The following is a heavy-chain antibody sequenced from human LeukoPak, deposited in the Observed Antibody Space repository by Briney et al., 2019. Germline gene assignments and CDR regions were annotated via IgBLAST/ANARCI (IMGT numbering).Heavy chain of an antibody. CDR2: ISYDGSNK. CDR1: GFTFSSYA. CDR3: ARGVEMATPKLDFDY. J-gene: IGHJ4*02. Sequence: GGSLRLSCAASGFTFSSYAMHWVRQAPGKGLEWVAVISYDGSNKYYADSVKGRFTISRDNSKNTLYLQMNSLRAEDTAVYYCARGVEMATPKLDFDYWGQGTLVTVSS. D-gene: IGHD5-24*01. V-gene: IGHV3-30-3*01.